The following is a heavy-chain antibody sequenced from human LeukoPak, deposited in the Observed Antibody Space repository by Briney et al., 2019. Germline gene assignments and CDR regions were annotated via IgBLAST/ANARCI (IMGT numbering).Heavy chain of an antibody. J-gene: IGHJ4*02. CDR3: ARQDNYYFDY. CDR1: GGSISSSTYY. CDR2: IYYSGTT. V-gene: IGHV4-39*01. D-gene: IGHD1-20*01. Sequence: SETLSLTCTGSGGSISSSTYYWGWIRQPPGKGLEWIGSIYYSGTTYYNPSLKSRVTISVDMSKNQLSLKLSSVTAADTAVYYCARQDNYYFDYWGQGILVTVSS.